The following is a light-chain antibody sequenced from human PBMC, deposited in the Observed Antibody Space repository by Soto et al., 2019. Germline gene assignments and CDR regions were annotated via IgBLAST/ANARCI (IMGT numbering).Light chain of an antibody. CDR1: QSVSSSY. CDR3: QQYGSSPLT. CDR2: GAS. V-gene: IGKV3-20*01. Sequence: ETSLEQNEDTLSSSPGERATLSCTASQSVSSSYLAWYQQKPGQAPRLLIYGASSRATGIRDRFSGSGSGTDFTLTISRLEPEDFAVYYCQQYGSSPLTFGGGTKADIK. J-gene: IGKJ4*01.